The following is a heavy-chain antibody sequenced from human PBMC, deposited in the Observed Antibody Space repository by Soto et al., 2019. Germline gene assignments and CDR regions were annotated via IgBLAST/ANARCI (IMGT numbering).Heavy chain of an antibody. CDR1: GGSIISYY. J-gene: IGHJ5*02. CDR3: ARERPDGARLDP. CDR2: IYHSGST. D-gene: IGHD6-6*01. V-gene: IGHV4-59*12. Sequence: SETLSLTCTVSGGSIISYYWSWIRQPPGKGLEWIGYIYHSGSTYYNPSLKSRVTISVDTSKNQFSLKLSSVTAADTAVYYCARERPDGARLDPWGQGTLVTVSS.